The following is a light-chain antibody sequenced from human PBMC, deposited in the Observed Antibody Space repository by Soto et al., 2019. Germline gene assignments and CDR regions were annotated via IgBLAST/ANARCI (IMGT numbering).Light chain of an antibody. V-gene: IGLV1-51*02. CDR2: ENN. Sequence: QSVLTKPPSLYTAPGQRLTISCTRSISNIGNNYVSWYQQLPGTAPKLLIYENNKRPSGIPDRFSGSKSGTSATLDITGLQTGDEADFYCGAWDSSLSAYVFGTGTKVTVL. CDR1: ISNIGNNY. J-gene: IGLJ1*01. CDR3: GAWDSSLSAYV.